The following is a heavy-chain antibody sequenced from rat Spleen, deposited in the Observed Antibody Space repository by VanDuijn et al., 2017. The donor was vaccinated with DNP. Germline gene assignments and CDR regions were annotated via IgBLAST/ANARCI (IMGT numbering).Heavy chain of an antibody. CDR1: GFTFNNYW. D-gene: IGHD1-1*01. V-gene: IGHV5-31*01. CDR2: ITNTGDST. CDR3: TRDYYSGDVMDA. Sequence: EVQLVESGGGLVQPGRSLKLSCVGSGFTFNNYWMSWIRQAPGKGLEWVASITNTGDSTYYSDSVKGRFSISRDNAKSTLYLQMDSLRSEDTATYYCTRDYYSGDVMDAWGQGASVTVSS. J-gene: IGHJ4*01.